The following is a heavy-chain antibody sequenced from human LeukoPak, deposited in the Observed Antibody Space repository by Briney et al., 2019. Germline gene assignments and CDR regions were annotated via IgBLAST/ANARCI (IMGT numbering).Heavy chain of an antibody. J-gene: IGHJ6*03. CDR1: AASISSYY. CDR2: IYYSGST. D-gene: IGHD5-18*01. Sequence: MSSESLSLTCTVSAASISSYYCSWIRQPPGEGLEWIGYIYYSGSTNYNPSLKSRVTISVDTSKNQFSLKLSSVTAADTAVYYCARTAECGYTYDYFYSYYMYVWGKGTTVTISS. CDR3: ARTAECGYTYDYFYSYYMYV. V-gene: IGHV4-59*01.